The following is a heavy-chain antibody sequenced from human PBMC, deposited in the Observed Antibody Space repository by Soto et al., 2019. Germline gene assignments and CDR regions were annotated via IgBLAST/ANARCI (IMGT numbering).Heavy chain of an antibody. Sequence: QVQLVESGGGLVRPGGSLRLSCAASGFTFRDHDMSWIRQAPGKGLEWVSCISSSGTATYYADSVKGRFTISRDNAKNSLYVEMNSLRVEDTAVYYCARNGPRAPRPNHWGQGTLVTVSS. CDR3: ARNGPRAPRPNH. CDR1: GFTFRDHD. J-gene: IGHJ5*02. V-gene: IGHV3-11*01. D-gene: IGHD6-6*01. CDR2: ISSSGTAT.